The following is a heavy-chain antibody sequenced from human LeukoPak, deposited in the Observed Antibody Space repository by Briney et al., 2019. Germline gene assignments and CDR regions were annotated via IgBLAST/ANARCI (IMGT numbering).Heavy chain of an antibody. D-gene: IGHD3-10*01. CDR2: IYYSGST. J-gene: IGHJ4*02. CDR1: GGSISSSSYY. V-gene: IGHV4-39*07. Sequence: PSETLSLTCTVSGGSISSSSYYWGWIRQPPGKGLEWIGSIYYSGSTNYNPSLKSRVTISVDTSKNQFSLKLSSVTAADTAVYYCARDGRYYYGSGVDYWGQGTLVTVSS. CDR3: ARDGRYYYGSGVDY.